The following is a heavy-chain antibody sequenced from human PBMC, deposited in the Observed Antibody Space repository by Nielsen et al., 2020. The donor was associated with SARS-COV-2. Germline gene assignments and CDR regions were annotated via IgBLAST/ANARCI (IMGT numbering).Heavy chain of an antibody. CDR1: GGSISSSNW. Sequence: SETLSLTCAVSGGSISSSNWWSWVRPPPGKGLEWIGGINHSGSTNYNPSLKSRVTISVDTSKNQFSLKLSSVTAADTAVYYCARGSAWFGKYYYYGMDVWGQGTTVTVSS. CDR3: ARGSAWFGKYYYYGMDV. CDR2: INHSGST. J-gene: IGHJ6*02. V-gene: IGHV4-4*02. D-gene: IGHD3-10*01.